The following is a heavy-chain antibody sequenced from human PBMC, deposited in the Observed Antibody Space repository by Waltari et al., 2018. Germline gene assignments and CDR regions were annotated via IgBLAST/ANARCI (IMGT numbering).Heavy chain of an antibody. Sequence: QVQLVESGGGVVQPGGSLRLSCAASGFTFSSYGMHWVRQAPGKGRELGAFIRYDGSNKYYADSVKGRFTISRDNSKNTLYLQMNSLRAEDTAVYYCAKVGPTVTTGFDPWGQGTLVTVSS. CDR3: AKVGPTVTTGFDP. J-gene: IGHJ5*02. CDR1: GFTFSSYG. CDR2: IRYDGSNK. D-gene: IGHD4-17*01. V-gene: IGHV3-30*02.